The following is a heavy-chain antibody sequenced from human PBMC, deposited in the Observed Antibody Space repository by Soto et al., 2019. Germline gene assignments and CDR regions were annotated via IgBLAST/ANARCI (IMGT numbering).Heavy chain of an antibody. J-gene: IGHJ4*02. Sequence: PSETLSLTCTVSGGSISSSSYYWGWIRQPPGKGLEWIGSIYYSGSTHYNPSLKSRVTISVDTSKNQFSLKLSSVTAADTAVYYCARHAIKQWLKIDYWGQGTQVTVSS. CDR1: GGSISSSSYY. CDR3: ARHAIKQWLKIDY. V-gene: IGHV4-39*01. CDR2: IYYSGST. D-gene: IGHD6-19*01.